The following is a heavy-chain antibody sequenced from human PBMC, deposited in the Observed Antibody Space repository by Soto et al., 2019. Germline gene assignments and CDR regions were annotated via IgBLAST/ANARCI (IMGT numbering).Heavy chain of an antibody. J-gene: IGHJ5*02. D-gene: IGHD3-16*01. CDR3: ARGSRGWFEP. Sequence: PSETLSLTCTVSGGSISDYYWSWIRQPPGKGLEWIGYINNSGSTVDKSSPKSRVTISVDTSKNQLSLKLSSVTAADTAVYYCARGSRGWFEPWGQGTLVTVSS. CDR1: GGSISDYY. CDR2: INNSGST. V-gene: IGHV4-59*12.